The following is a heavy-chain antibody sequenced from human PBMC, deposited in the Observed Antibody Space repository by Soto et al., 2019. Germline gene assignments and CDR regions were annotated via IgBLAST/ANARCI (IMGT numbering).Heavy chain of an antibody. CDR1: GFTVSSNY. CDR3: ARDRGGSFAFDI. D-gene: IGHD1-26*01. Sequence: EVQLVESGGGLVQPGGSLRLSCAASGFTVSSNYMSWVRQAPGKGLEWVSVIYSGGSTYYADYVKGRFTISRDNSKNAMYLQMNSLRAEETAVYYCARDRGGSFAFDIWGQGTMVTVSS. CDR2: IYSGGST. V-gene: IGHV3-66*01. J-gene: IGHJ3*02.